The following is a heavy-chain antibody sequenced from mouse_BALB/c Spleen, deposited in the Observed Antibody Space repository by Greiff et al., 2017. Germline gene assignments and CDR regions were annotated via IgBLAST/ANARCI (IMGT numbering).Heavy chain of an antibody. CDR2: ISSGGST. V-gene: IGHV5-6-5*01. Sequence: DVMLVESGGGLVKPGGSLKLSCAASGFTFSSYAMSWVRQTPEKRLEWVASISSGGSTYYLDSVKGRFTISRDNARNILYLQMSSLRSEDTAMYYCARGYYGSSYVSFAYWGQGTLVTVSA. D-gene: IGHD1-1*01. J-gene: IGHJ3*01. CDR1: GFTFSSYA. CDR3: ARGYYGSSYVSFAY.